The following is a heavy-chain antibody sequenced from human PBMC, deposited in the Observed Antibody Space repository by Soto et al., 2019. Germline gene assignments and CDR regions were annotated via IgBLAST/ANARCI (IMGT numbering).Heavy chain of an antibody. CDR2: ISYDGTNK. V-gene: IGHV3-30-3*01. CDR3: ARDGIAALTPYYYYGMDV. D-gene: IGHD6-6*01. CDR1: GLTITAYA. Sequence: PGGSLRLSCAASGLTITAYAMHWVRQAPGKGLEGVAVISYDGTNKHYADSVKGRFTISRDNSKNTLYLQMNSLRAEDTAVYYCARDGIAALTPYYYYGMDVWGQGTTVTVSS. J-gene: IGHJ6*02.